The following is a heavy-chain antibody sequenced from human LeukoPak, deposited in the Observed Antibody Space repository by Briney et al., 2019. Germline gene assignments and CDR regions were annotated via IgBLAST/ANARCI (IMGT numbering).Heavy chain of an antibody. V-gene: IGHV4-38-2*02. D-gene: IGHD3-9*01. CDR1: GYSISSGFY. J-gene: IGHJ6*03. CDR3: ARDCTRDILTGYYGHYYMDV. CDR2: FHHSGST. Sequence: SETLSLTCSVSGYSISSGFYWDWIRQPPGKGLEWIGSFHHSGSTPYNPSLNSRVSISVDTSKNQLSLKLNSVTAADTAVYYCARDCTRDILTGYYGHYYMDVWGKGTTVTVSS.